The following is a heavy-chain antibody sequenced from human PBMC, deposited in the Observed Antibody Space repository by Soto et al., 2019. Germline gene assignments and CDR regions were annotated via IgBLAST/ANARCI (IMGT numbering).Heavy chain of an antibody. CDR1: GGSISPHY. CDR2: VHTSVSS. Sequence: QVQLRESGPGLVKPSETLSLTCNVSGGSISPHYVNWIRPPAGKGLEWIGRVHTSVSSDYRPSLKSRVTRSVDTSKKQFSLKLNSVTAADTAVYYCAREVDTSGWNYDYWGQGILATVSS. V-gene: IGHV4-4*07. CDR3: AREVDTSGWNYDY. J-gene: IGHJ4*02. D-gene: IGHD6-19*01.